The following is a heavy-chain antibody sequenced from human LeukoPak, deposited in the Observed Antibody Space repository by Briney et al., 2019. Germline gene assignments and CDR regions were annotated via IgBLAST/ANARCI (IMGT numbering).Heavy chain of an antibody. D-gene: IGHD2-21*02. CDR3: ARGTYCGGDCYSTGWFDP. V-gene: IGHV4-30-2*01. Sequence: SETLSLTCAVSGGSISSGGYSWSWIRQPPGKGLEWIGYIYHSGSTYYNPSLKSRVTISVDRSKNQFSLKLSSVTAADTAVHYCARGTYCGGDCYSTGWFDPWGQGTLVTVSS. J-gene: IGHJ5*02. CDR2: IYHSGST. CDR1: GGSISSGGYS.